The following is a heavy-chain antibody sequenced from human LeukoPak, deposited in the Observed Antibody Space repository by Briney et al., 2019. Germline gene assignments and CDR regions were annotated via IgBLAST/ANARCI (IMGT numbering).Heavy chain of an antibody. CDR1: GGSISSFY. CDR2: VYYSGTT. J-gene: IGHJ4*02. V-gene: IGHV4-59*01. CDR3: AIASLRSSWDSFDY. D-gene: IGHD6-13*01. Sequence: PSETLSLTCTVSGGSISSFYWSWIRQPPGKGLEWIGCVYYSGTTNYNPSLKSRVTISGDTSKNQLSLKLSSVTAADTAVYYCAIASLRSSWDSFDYWGQGALVTVSS.